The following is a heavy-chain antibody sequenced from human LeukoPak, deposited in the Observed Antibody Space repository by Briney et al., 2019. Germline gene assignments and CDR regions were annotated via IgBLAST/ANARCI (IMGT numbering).Heavy chain of an antibody. CDR1: GISVSNSD. J-gene: IGHJ4*02. Sequence: GGSLRLSCVVSGISVSNSDMSWVGRAPGKGLEWVSGIRESGGGTNYADSVKGRFTISRDNSMNTVYLQMNSLRAEDTAVYFCAKRGVVIRGILIMGFHKPAYYFDYWGQGILVTVSS. CDR2: IRESGGGT. V-gene: IGHV3-23*01. CDR3: AKRGVVIRGILIMGFHKPAYYFDY. D-gene: IGHD3-10*01.